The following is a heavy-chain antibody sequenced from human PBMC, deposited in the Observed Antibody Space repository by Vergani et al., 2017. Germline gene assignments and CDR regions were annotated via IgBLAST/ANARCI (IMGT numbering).Heavy chain of an antibody. V-gene: IGHV1-2*02. CDR3: ARVHYYYDGSGYYPN. Sequence: QVQLVQSGAEVKKPGASVKVSCKASGYTFTGYYMHWVRQAPGQGLEWMGWINPNSGGTNYAQKFQGRVTMTRDTSISTAYMELSRLRSDDTAVYYCARVHYYYDGSGYYPNWGQGTLVTVSS. D-gene: IGHD3-22*01. CDR1: GYTFTGYY. J-gene: IGHJ4*02. CDR2: INPNSGGT.